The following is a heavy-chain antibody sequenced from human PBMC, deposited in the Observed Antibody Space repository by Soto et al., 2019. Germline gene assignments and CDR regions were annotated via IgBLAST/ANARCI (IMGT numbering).Heavy chain of an antibody. D-gene: IGHD6-19*01. CDR2: IKEDGSQT. V-gene: IGHV3-7*01. CDR3: GRRGGWTPDF. Sequence: EVQLVESGGALVQPGGSLRLSRVASGFTFSTYWMQWVRQAPGKGLEWVAVIKEDGSQTYYVDSVEGRFTISRDNAKNSVYLQMNSLRADDTAVYYCGRRGGWTPDFWGQGTLVTVSS. CDR1: GFTFSTYW. J-gene: IGHJ4*02.